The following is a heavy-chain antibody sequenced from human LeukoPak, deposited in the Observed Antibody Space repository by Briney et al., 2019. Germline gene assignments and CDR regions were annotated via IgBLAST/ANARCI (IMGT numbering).Heavy chain of an antibody. V-gene: IGHV3-30*18. CDR1: GFTFSSYG. D-gene: IGHD4-23*01. Sequence: PSGGSLRLSCAASGFTFSSYGMHWVRQAPGKGLEWVAVISYAGSNKYYVDSVKGRFTISRDNSKNTLYLQMNSLRAEDTAVYYCAKDSLRWSYFYYGMDVWGQGTTVTVSS. J-gene: IGHJ6*02. CDR2: ISYAGSNK. CDR3: AKDSLRWSYFYYGMDV.